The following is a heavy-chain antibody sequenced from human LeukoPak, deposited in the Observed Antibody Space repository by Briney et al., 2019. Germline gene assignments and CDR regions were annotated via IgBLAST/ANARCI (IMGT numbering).Heavy chain of an antibody. CDR1: GFTFSSYW. D-gene: IGHD2/OR15-2a*01. Sequence: GGSLRLSCAASGFTFSSYWMHWVRQAPGKGLVWVSRINSDGSSTSYADSVKGRFTISRDNSKNTLYLQMNSLRAEDTAVYYCAKVWATHRLIYFDYWGQGTLVTVSS. CDR3: AKVWATHRLIYFDY. J-gene: IGHJ4*02. V-gene: IGHV3-74*01. CDR2: INSDGSST.